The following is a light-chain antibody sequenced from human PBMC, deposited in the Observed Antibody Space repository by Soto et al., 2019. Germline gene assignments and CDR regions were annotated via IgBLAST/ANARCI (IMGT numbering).Light chain of an antibody. CDR3: QSYDSSLSGYV. J-gene: IGLJ1*01. Sequence: QSVLTQPPSVSRAPGQRVTISCTGSSSNIGANYDVHWYQQLPGTAPKLLIYGNSNRASGVPDRFSGSKSGTSASLAITGLQAEDEADYYCQSYDSSLSGYVFGTGTKLTVL. CDR1: SSNIGANYD. V-gene: IGLV1-40*01. CDR2: GNS.